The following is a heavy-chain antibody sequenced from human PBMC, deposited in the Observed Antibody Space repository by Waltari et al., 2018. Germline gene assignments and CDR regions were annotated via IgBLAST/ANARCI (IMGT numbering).Heavy chain of an antibody. J-gene: IGHJ3*02. D-gene: IGHD3-22*01. CDR1: GYTFTSYY. V-gene: IGHV1-46*01. CDR2: INPSGGST. CDR3: ARAMNYYDSSGYYYALPLDAFDI. Sequence: QVQLVQSGAEVKKPGASVKVSCKASGYTFTSYYMHWVRQAPGQGLEWMGIINPSGGSTSYAQKFQGRVTMTRDTATSTVYMELSSLRSEDTAVYYCARAMNYYDSSGYYYALPLDAFDIWGQGTMVTVSS.